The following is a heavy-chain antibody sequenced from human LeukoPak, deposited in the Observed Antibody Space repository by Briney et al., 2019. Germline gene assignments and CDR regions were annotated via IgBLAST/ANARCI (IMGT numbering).Heavy chain of an antibody. D-gene: IGHD4-11*01. CDR2: IYSTGST. Sequence: SETPSLTCTVSGGSISSASYYWGWIRQPAGQGLESIGRIYSTGSTSYNPSLKSRVTISVDTSRNQFSLRLSSVTAADTAVYYCARDDYKENEYYFDFWGQGTLVTVSS. CDR3: ARDDYKENEYYFDF. J-gene: IGHJ4*02. CDR1: GGSISSASYY. V-gene: IGHV4-61*02.